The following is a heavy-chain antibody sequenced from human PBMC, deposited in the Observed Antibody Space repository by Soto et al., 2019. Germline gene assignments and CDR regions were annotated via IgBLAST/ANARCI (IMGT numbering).Heavy chain of an antibody. D-gene: IGHD6-25*01. CDR3: ARVPHSSDYYYYMDV. V-gene: IGHV4-34*01. J-gene: IGHJ6*03. CDR1: GGSFSGYY. CDR2: INHSGST. Sequence: QVQLQQWGAGLLKPSETLSLTCAVYGGSFSGYYWSWIRQPPGKGLEWIGEINHSGSTNYNPSLKSRVTISVDTSKNQSSLKLSSVTAADTAVYYCARVPHSSDYYYYMDVWGKGTTVTVSS.